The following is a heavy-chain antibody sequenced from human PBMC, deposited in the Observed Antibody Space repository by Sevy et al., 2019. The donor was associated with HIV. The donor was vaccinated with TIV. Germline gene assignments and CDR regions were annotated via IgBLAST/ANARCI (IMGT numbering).Heavy chain of an antibody. D-gene: IGHD5-12*01. CDR1: GFTFSNYA. CDR2: ISDSAYNT. V-gene: IGHV3-23*01. CDR3: TKDKAYTVATSYYFDY. Sequence: GGSLRLSCAASGFTFSNYAMSWVRQAPGKGLEWVSGISDSAYNTYYADSVKGRFTISRDNSKNSLYLQMNSLRAEDTAVYYCTKDKAYTVATSYYFDYWGQGTLVTVSS. J-gene: IGHJ4*02.